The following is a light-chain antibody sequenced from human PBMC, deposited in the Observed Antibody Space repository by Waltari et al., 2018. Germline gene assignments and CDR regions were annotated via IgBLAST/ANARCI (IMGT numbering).Light chain of an antibody. CDR1: QSISSY. CDR3: QQSYSTPYT. Sequence: DIQVTQSPSSLSASVGDRVTITCRASQSISSYLNWYQQKPGKAPKLLIFAASSLESGVPSRFSGSGYGTDFTLTISSLQPEDFATYYCQQSYSTPYTFAQGTKLEIE. CDR2: AAS. V-gene: IGKV1-39*01. J-gene: IGKJ2*01.